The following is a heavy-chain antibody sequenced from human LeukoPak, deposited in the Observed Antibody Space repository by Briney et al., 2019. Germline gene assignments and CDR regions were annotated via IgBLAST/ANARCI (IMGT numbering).Heavy chain of an antibody. V-gene: IGHV4-39*01. CDR2: FYYSGST. CDR3: ARHALPGPFDY. Sequence: SETLFLTCTVSGGSISSSSYYWGWVRQPPGKGLEWIGSFYYSGSTFYNPSLKSRVTISVDTSKNQFSLKVSSVTAADTAVYYCARHALPGPFDYWGQGTLVTVSS. J-gene: IGHJ4*02. CDR1: GGSISSSSYY.